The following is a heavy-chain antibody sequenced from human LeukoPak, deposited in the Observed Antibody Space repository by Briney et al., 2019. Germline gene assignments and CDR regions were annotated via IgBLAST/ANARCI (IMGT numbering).Heavy chain of an antibody. CDR3: ARDRAVAGHTTFDY. D-gene: IGHD6-19*01. J-gene: IGHJ4*02. CDR1: GYTFTSYD. CDR2: MNPNSGNT. Sequence: GASVKVSCKASGYTFTSYDINWVRQATGQGLEWMGWMNPNSGNTGYAQKFQGRVTMTRNTSISTAYMELSSLRSEDTAVYYCARDRAVAGHTTFDYWGQGTLVTVSS. V-gene: IGHV1-8*01.